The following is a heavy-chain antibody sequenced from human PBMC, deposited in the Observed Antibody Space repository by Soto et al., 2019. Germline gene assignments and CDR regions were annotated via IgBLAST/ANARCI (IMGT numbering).Heavy chain of an antibody. D-gene: IGHD5-18*01. Sequence: ASVKVSCKASGYTFTSYDINWVRQATGQGLEWMGWMNPNSGNTGYAQKFQGRVTMTRNTSISTAYMELSSLRSEDTAAYYCARAFNLADTAISPYYYYGMDVWGQGTTVTVSS. CDR2: MNPNSGNT. CDR1: GYTFTSYD. V-gene: IGHV1-8*01. CDR3: ARAFNLADTAISPYYYYGMDV. J-gene: IGHJ6*02.